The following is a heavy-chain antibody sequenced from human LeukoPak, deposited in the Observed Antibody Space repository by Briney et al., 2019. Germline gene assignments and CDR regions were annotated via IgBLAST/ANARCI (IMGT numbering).Heavy chain of an antibody. Sequence: GGSLRLSCAASGFTFSSYAMSWVRQAPGKGLEWVSAISGSGGSTYYADSVKGRFTISRDNSKNTLYLQMNSLRAEDTAVYYCAKELAAAGTPEGWFDPWGQGTLVTVSS. V-gene: IGHV3-23*01. J-gene: IGHJ5*02. CDR1: GFTFSSYA. CDR2: ISGSGGST. D-gene: IGHD6-13*01. CDR3: AKELAAAGTPEGWFDP.